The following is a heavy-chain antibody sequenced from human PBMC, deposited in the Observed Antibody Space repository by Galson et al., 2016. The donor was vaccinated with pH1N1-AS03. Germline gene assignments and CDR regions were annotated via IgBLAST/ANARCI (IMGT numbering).Heavy chain of an antibody. CDR1: GVSIRSGGSY. J-gene: IGHJ4*02. Sequence: LSLTCSVSGVSIRSGGSYWTWIRQFPGKGLEWIGFVYDIGGTNYNPSLRSRVSISLDTSRSQFSLRLTAVTAADTAVYYCARAPDFGDPKSFDYWGQGRLVIVSS. V-gene: IGHV4-31*03. CDR2: VYDIGGT. CDR3: ARAPDFGDPKSFDY. D-gene: IGHD4-17*01.